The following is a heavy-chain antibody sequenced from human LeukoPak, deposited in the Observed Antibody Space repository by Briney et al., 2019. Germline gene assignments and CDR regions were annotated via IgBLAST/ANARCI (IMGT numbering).Heavy chain of an antibody. CDR1: GFIFSNYP. V-gene: IGHV3-64*04. D-gene: IGHD6-13*01. CDR3: GRQKQDSSSFGFDY. Sequence: GGSLRLSCSASGFIFSNYPMHWVRQAPGKGLEYVSTISNKGITDYADSVKGRFTISRDNAKNSLYLQMNSLRAEDTAVYYCGRQKQDSSSFGFDYWGQGTLVTVSS. CDR2: ISNKGIT. J-gene: IGHJ4*02.